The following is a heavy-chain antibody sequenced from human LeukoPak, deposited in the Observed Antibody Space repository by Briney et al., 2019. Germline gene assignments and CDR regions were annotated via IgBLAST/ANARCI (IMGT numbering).Heavy chain of an antibody. CDR1: GFTFDDYA. CDR2: ISWNSGSI. V-gene: IGHV3-9*01. D-gene: IGHD4-17*01. J-gene: IGHJ4*02. Sequence: GGSLRLSCAASGFTFDDYAMHWVRQAPGKGLEWVSGISWNSGSIGYADSVKGRFTISRDNAKNSLYLQMNSLRAEDTALYYCAKGGGLYGDYYFDYWGQGTLVTVSS. CDR3: AKGGGLYGDYYFDY.